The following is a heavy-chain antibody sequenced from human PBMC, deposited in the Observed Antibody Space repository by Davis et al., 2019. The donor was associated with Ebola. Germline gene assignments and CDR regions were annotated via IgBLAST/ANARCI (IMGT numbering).Heavy chain of an antibody. D-gene: IGHD6-19*01. CDR1: GFVFRNYV. Sequence: GGSLRLSCAASGFVFRNYVMSWVRQAPGKGLEWVANIYRDGSEEYYVDSVKGRFTVSRDNTKNSVYLQMNTLRAEDTAVYFCARGVAVGGFYFDYWGQGTLVTVSS. CDR3: ARGVAVGGFYFDY. J-gene: IGHJ4*02. CDR2: IYRDGSEE. V-gene: IGHV3-7*03.